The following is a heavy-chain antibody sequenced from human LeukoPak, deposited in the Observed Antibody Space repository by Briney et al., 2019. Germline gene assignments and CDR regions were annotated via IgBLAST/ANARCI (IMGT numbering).Heavy chain of an antibody. D-gene: IGHD3-22*01. CDR2: ISGNGHQT. CDR1: GFTFSRFA. J-gene: IGHJ4*02. CDR3: AKDADYYDTSGYLIPFDN. V-gene: IGHV3-23*01. Sequence: GGSRSLSCSASGFTFSRFAMTWVRQLPGRGPEWVSSISGNGHQTYYADSVKGRFSVSRDNSKNILYLQMDSLRADDSALYYCAKDADYYDTSGYLIPFDNWGQGTLVTVSS.